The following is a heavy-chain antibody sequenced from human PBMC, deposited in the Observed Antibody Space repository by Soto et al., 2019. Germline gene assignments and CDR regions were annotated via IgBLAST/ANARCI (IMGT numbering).Heavy chain of an antibody. CDR2: IYWDDDK. CDR3: AHTSYLSGYDLVFDY. D-gene: IGHD5-12*01. CDR1: GFSLSTSGVG. V-gene: IGHV2-5*02. J-gene: IGHJ4*02. Sequence: QITLKESGLTLVKPTQTLTLTCTFSGFSLSTSGVGVGWIRQPPGKALEWLALIYWDDDKRYSPSLKSRLTITKDTSKNQVVLTMTNMDPVHTATYYCAHTSYLSGYDLVFDYWGQGTLVTVSS.